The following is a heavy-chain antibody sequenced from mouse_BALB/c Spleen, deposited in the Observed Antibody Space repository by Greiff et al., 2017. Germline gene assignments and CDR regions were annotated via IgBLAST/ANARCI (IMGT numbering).Heavy chain of an antibody. J-gene: IGHJ3*01. D-gene: IGHD2-1*01. CDR3: ARRYYGNYAWFAY. V-gene: IGHV5-9-4*01. CDR2: ISSGGSYT. CDR1: GFTFSSYA. Sequence: EVKLVESGGGLVKPGGSLKLSCAASGFTFSSYAMSWVRQSPEKRLEWVAEISSGGSYTYYPDTVTGRFTISRDNAKNTLYLEMSSLRSEDTAMYYCARRYYGNYAWFAYWGQGTLVTVSA.